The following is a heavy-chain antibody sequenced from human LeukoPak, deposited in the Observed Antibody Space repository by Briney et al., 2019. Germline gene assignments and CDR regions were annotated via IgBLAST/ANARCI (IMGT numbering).Heavy chain of an antibody. V-gene: IGHV4-30-2*01. D-gene: IGHD2-2*01. J-gene: IGHJ4*02. CDR1: GGSISSGGYS. Sequence: KSSETLSLTCAVSGGSISSGGYSWSWIRQPPGKGLEWIGYIYHSGSTYYNPSLKSRVTISVDRSKNQFSLKLSSVTAADTAVYYCARQGYGYAGDYWGQGTLVTVSS. CDR3: ARQGYGYAGDY. CDR2: IYHSGST.